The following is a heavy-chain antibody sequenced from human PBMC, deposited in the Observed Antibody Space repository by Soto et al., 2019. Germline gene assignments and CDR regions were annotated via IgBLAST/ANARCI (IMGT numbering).Heavy chain of an antibody. CDR1: GISLNTRGVG. Sequence: SGPTLVNPTQTLTLTCSFSGISLNTRGVGVGWIRQPPGKALEWLALIYWDDDKRYTPSLKSRLTIARDTSKNQVVLTMTDMDPEDTAPYYCAHRRAFYSDPDAYGLWFDPWGQGTLVTVSS. CDR2: IYWDDDK. D-gene: IGHD3-16*01. J-gene: IGHJ5*02. V-gene: IGHV2-5*02. CDR3: AHRRAFYSDPDAYGLWFDP.